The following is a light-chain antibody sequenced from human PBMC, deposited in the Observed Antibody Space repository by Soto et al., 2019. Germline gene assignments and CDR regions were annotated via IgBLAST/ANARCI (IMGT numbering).Light chain of an antibody. CDR2: EVT. J-gene: IGLJ2*01. Sequence: QSALTQPASVSGSPGHSITISCTGTSSDVGGYNCVSWYQHHPGKAPKLMIYEVTNRPSGVSNRFSGSKSGNTASLTISGLQAEDEADYYCSSYTSSSTRVFGGGTKLTVL. CDR3: SSYTSSSTRV. V-gene: IGLV2-14*01. CDR1: SSDVGGYNC.